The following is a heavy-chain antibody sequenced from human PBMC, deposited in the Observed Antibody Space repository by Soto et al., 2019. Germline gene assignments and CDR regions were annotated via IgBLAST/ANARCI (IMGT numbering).Heavy chain of an antibody. Sequence: QVQLVRSGAEVKKPGSSVKVSCKASGGTFSSYAISWVRQAPGQGLEWMGGIIPIFGTANYAQKFQGRVTITADESTSTAYMELSSLRSEDTAVYYCARGPAVKGRRGDYFDYWGQGTLVTVSS. V-gene: IGHV1-69*12. CDR2: IIPIFGTA. J-gene: IGHJ4*02. D-gene: IGHD3-10*01. CDR1: GGTFSSYA. CDR3: ARGPAVKGRRGDYFDY.